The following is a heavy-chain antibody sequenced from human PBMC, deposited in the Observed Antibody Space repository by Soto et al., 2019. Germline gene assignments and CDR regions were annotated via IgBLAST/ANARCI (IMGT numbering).Heavy chain of an antibody. Sequence: GSLRLSCSASGFTVSSNYMSWVRQAPGKGLEWVSVIYSGGSTYYADSVKGRFTISRDNSKNTLYLQMNSLRAEDTAVYYCARARRGGGSYQYYFDYWGQGTLVTVYS. V-gene: IGHV3-53*01. CDR1: GFTVSSNY. CDR2: IYSGGST. CDR3: ARARRGGGSYQYYFDY. D-gene: IGHD1-26*01. J-gene: IGHJ4*02.